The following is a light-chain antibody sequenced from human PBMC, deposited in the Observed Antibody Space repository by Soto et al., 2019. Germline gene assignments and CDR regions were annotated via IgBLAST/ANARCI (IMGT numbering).Light chain of an antibody. J-gene: IGKJ4*01. CDR2: KAS. CDR3: QQYNRYSPLT. Sequence: DIQMTQSPSILSASVGDRVTLTCRASQSISSWLAWYQQKPGKAPKLLIYKASGLESGVPSRFSGSGSGTDFTLTISSLQPDDLATYYCQQYNRYSPLTFGGGTKVDIK. CDR1: QSISSW. V-gene: IGKV1-5*03.